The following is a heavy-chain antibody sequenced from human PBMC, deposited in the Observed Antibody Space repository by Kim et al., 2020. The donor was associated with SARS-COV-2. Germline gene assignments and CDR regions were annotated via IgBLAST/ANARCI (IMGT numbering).Heavy chain of an antibody. CDR3: AKGFGGWCDRSGHAYGMDV. D-gene: IGHD3-22*01. CDR1: GFTFRGYG. J-gene: IGHJ6*02. CDR2: MSCDGSNA. Sequence: GGSLRLSCTASGFTFRGYGMHWVRQAPGKGLEWVAVMSCDGSNAYYGDSVRGRFTISRDNSKNTLDLQMNSLRLEDTAVYYCAKGFGGWCDRSGHAYGMDVWGQGTTVTVSS. V-gene: IGHV3-30*18.